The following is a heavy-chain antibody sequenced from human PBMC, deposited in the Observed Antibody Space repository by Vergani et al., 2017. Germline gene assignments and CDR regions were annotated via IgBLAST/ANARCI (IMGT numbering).Heavy chain of an antibody. CDR3: ARDNKQLRPRACDL. D-gene: IGHD4-23*01. J-gene: IGHJ3*01. CDR2: IYVSGIT. CDR1: GASINNDFYY. Sequence: QVQLQESGPGLVKPSQTLSLTCTVSGASINNDFYYWHWILQPAGKGLEWIGRIYVSGITDYNSSLQSRVSMSVDTSKNQFSLTLTSVTAADTAVYYCARDNKQLRPRACDLWGQGTMVTVSS. V-gene: IGHV4-61*02.